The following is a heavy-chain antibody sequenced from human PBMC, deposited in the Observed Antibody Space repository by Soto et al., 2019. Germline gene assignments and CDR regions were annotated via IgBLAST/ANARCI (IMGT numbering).Heavy chain of an antibody. D-gene: IGHD2-2*01. V-gene: IGHV3-23*01. Sequence: EVQLLESGGGLVRPGGSLRLSCAASGFTFNNYAFNWVRQAPGKGLEWVSGISASGGSTYYADSVKGRFTISRDNSKNMMYLQMSSLRAEDTALYYCAKGLVLLVPPSDYNYNDAFDFWGQGTMVTASS. CDR3: AKGLVLLVPPSDYNYNDAFDF. CDR1: GFTFNNYA. CDR2: ISASGGST. J-gene: IGHJ3*01.